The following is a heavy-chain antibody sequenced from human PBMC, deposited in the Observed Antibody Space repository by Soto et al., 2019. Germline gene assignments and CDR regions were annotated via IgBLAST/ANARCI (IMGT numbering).Heavy chain of an antibody. V-gene: IGHV3-11*01. Sequence: QVQLVESGGGLVKPGESLRLSCAASGFSFSVYYMSWVRQAPGKGLGWISYISSSGDTIYYADSMKGRFTVSRDNAKNSLYLQMNSLRAEDTAIYYCTREGGYHIDNWGQGTLVTVSS. CDR3: TREGGYHIDN. D-gene: IGHD1-26*01. CDR1: GFSFSVYY. CDR2: ISSSGDTI. J-gene: IGHJ4*02.